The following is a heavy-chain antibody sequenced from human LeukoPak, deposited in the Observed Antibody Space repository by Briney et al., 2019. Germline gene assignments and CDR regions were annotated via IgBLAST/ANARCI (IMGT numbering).Heavy chain of an antibody. Sequence: GGSLRLSCAGSGFIFNNYAMHWVRQPPGKGLEWVSGISWNSGSIDYADSVKGRFTISRDNAKNSLYLQMNSLRIEDTAFYYCAKDNRRHYTSGPNPDSLHWGQGALVTVSS. J-gene: IGHJ4*02. D-gene: IGHD6-19*01. CDR1: GFIFNNYA. V-gene: IGHV3-9*01. CDR3: AKDNRRHYTSGPNPDSLH. CDR2: ISWNSGSI.